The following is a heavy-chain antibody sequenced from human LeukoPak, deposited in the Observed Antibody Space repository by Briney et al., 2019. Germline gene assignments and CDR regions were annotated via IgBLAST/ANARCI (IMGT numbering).Heavy chain of an antibody. CDR3: AKDRGNPSYFDY. CDR2: ISGSGGST. J-gene: IGHJ4*02. D-gene: IGHD2/OR15-2a*01. CDR1: GFTFSSYA. V-gene: IGHV3-23*01. Sequence: GGSLRLSCAASGFTFSSYAMSWVRQAPGKGLEWVSAISGSGGSTYYADSVKGRFTISRDNSKNTLYLQMNSLRAEHTAVYYCAKDRGNPSYFDYWGQGTLVTVSS.